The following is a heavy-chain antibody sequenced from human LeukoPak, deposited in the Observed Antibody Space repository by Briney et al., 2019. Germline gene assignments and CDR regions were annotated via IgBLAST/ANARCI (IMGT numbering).Heavy chain of an antibody. D-gene: IGHD2-15*01. CDR3: ARADSGSWFN. Sequence: PSETLSLTCTVSGGSISSYYWSWIRQSPGKGLEWIGYIYHSGSTSYNPSLKNRVTISVDTSKNQFSLKLNSVNAADTAVYYCARADSGSWFNWGQGTLVTVSS. V-gene: IGHV4-59*01. J-gene: IGHJ4*02. CDR1: GGSISSYY. CDR2: IYHSGST.